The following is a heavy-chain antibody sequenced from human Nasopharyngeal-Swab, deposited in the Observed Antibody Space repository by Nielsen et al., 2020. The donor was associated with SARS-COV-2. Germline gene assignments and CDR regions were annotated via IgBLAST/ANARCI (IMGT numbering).Heavy chain of an antibody. CDR1: GGSISSSSYY. V-gene: IGHV4-61*05. CDR3: ARVGYSYVLDY. J-gene: IGHJ4*02. CDR2: IYYSGST. D-gene: IGHD5-18*01. Sequence: SETLSLTCTVSGGSISSSSYYWGWIRQPPGKGLEWIGYIYYSGSTNYNPSLKSRVTISVDTSKNQFSLKLSSVTAADTAVYYCARVGYSYVLDYWGQGTLVTVSS.